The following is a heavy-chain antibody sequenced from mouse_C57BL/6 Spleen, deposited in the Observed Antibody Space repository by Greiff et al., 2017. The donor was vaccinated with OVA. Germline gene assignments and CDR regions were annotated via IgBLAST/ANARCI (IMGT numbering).Heavy chain of an antibody. J-gene: IGHJ2*01. Sequence: EVMLVESGGGLVKPGGSLKLSCAASGFTFSSYAMSWVRQTPEKRLEWVATISDGGSYTYYPDTVKGRFTLSRDNAKNNLYLQMSHLKSEDTAMYYCARDPYYYGSSYEVFYFDYWGQGTTLTVSS. CDR2: ISDGGSYT. CDR1: GFTFSSYA. CDR3: ARDPYYYGSSYEVFYFDY. V-gene: IGHV5-4*01. D-gene: IGHD1-1*01.